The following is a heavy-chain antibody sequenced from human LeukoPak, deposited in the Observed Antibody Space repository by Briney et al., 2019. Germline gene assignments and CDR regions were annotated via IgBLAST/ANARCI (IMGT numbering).Heavy chain of an antibody. J-gene: IGHJ4*02. V-gene: IGHV3-53*04. CDR2: IYVDGST. CDR1: GFTVSNNF. D-gene: IGHD6-13*01. Sequence: GGSLRLSCAASGFTVSNNFMGWVRQAPGTGLEWVSGIYVDGSTYYADSAKGRFTISRHNSENTLYLQMSSLRPEDTAVYYCARESSVSGWYIYWGQGTLVTVSS. CDR3: ARESSVSGWYIY.